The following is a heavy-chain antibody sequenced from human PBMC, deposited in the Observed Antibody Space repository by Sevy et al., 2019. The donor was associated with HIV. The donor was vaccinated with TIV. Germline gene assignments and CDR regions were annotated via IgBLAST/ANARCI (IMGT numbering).Heavy chain of an antibody. CDR3: ATSRSGYFDSSGYYIY. V-gene: IGHV5-51*01. J-gene: IGHJ4*02. D-gene: IGHD3-22*01. CDR1: GYSFTSHW. CDR2: IYPDDSDT. Sequence: GGSLRLSCKGSGYSFTSHWIGWVRHMPGKGLEWMGIIYPDDSDTRYSPSLQGQVTFSADKSISTAYLQWSSLKASDTAMYYCATSRSGYFDSSGYYIYWGQGTRVTVSS.